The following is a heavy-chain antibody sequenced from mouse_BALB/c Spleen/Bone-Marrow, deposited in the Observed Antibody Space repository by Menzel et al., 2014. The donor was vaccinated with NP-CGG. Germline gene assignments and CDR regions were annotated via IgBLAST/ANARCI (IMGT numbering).Heavy chain of an antibody. Sequence: LQQSGSELMRPGTSVKLSCKASGYTFTSYWMHWVKQRPGQGLEWLGNIYPFSGSSNYDEKFKSKATLTVDTSSSTAYMQLISQTSEDSAVYYCTRSPITTVVAETMDCWGQGTSVTVSS. CDR3: TRSPITTVVAETMDC. CDR1: GYTFTSYW. V-gene: IGHV1S22*01. D-gene: IGHD1-1*01. J-gene: IGHJ4*01. CDR2: IYPFSGSS.